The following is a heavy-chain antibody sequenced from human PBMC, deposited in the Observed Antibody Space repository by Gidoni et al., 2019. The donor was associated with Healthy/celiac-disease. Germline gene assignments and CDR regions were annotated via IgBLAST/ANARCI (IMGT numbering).Heavy chain of an antibody. CDR2: INHSGST. V-gene: IGHV4-34*01. J-gene: IGHJ5*02. Sequence: QVQLQQWGAGLLKPSETLSLTCAVYGGSFSGYYWSWIRQPPGKGLEWIGEINHSGSTNYNPSLKSRVTISVDTSKNQFSLKLSSVTAADTAVYYCARGVKDCSSTSCHLGWFDPWGQGTLVTVSS. CDR1: GGSFSGYY. CDR3: ARGVKDCSSTSCHLGWFDP. D-gene: IGHD2-2*01.